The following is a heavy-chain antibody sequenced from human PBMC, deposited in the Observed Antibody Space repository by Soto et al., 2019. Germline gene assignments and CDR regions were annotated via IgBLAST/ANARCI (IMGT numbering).Heavy chain of an antibody. D-gene: IGHD2-2*01. V-gene: IGHV6-1*01. CDR2: TYYRSKWYN. CDR1: GDSVSSNSAA. CDR3: ARAGEEVVPAAIAYYYYGMDV. J-gene: IGHJ6*02. Sequence: SQTLSLTCAISGDSVSSNSAAWNWIRQSPSRGLEWLGRTYYRSKWYNDYAVSVKSRITINPDTSKNQFSLQLNSVTPEDTAVYYCARAGEEVVPAAIAYYYYGMDVWGQGTTGTVSS.